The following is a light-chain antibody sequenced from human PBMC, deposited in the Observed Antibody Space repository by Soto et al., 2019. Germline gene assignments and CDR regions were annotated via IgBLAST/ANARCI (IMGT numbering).Light chain of an antibody. Sequence: EIVMTQSPATLSESPGERATLCCRASQSVSRNLAWYQQRPGQAPRLLISGASTRATGIAARFSGSGSGREFTLTISSLQSEDSALYYCQQYSNWPTFGQGTRLEIK. V-gene: IGKV3-15*01. CDR2: GAS. CDR3: QQYSNWPT. J-gene: IGKJ5*01. CDR1: QSVSRN.